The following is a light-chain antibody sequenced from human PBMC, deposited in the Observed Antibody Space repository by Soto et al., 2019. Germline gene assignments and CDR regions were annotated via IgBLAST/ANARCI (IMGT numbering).Light chain of an antibody. V-gene: IGLV4-60*02. J-gene: IGLJ3*02. CDR3: ETWDSNTLV. CDR1: SGHSSYI. Sequence: QLVLTQSSSASASLGSSVKLICTLSSGHSSYIIAWHQQQPGKAPRYLMKLEGSGSYNKGSGVPDRFSGSSSGADRYLTISNLQFEDEADYYCETWDSNTLVFGGGTKLTVL. CDR2: LEGSGSY.